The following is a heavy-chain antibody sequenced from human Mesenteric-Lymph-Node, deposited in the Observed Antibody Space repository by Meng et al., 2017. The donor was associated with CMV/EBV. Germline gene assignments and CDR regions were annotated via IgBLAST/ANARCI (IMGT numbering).Heavy chain of an antibody. Sequence: ESLKISCTVSGVSISSYYWSWIRQPPGKGLECIAYMYNSGSSNYNPSLESRVTISVDRSKNQFSLRLSSVTAADTAVYYCARVGRRDPPIQYYYYAMDVWGQGTTVTVSS. CDR2: MYNSGSS. CDR1: GVSISSYY. V-gene: IGHV4-59*01. J-gene: IGHJ6*02. CDR3: ARVGRRDPPIQYYYYAMDV.